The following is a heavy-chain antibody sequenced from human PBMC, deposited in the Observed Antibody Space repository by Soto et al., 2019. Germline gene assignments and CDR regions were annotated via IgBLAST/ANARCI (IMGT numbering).Heavy chain of an antibody. CDR3: ASGYVYFDY. J-gene: IGHJ4*02. CDR1: GASITSAGYY. D-gene: IGHD5-12*01. CDR2: IYYSKDT. Sequence: SETLSLTCSVSGASITSAGYYWTWLRQHPGKGLEWIGYIYYSKDTYYNPSLQSRVAISVDTSKNQFSLKLSSVTAADTAVYYCASGYVYFDYWGQGTLVTVSS. V-gene: IGHV4-31*03.